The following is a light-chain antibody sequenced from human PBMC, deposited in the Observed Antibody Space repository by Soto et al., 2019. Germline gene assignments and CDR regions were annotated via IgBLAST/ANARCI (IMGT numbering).Light chain of an antibody. J-gene: IGKJ4*01. CDR2: DAS. CDR1: QNISRY. CDR3: QQRTDWPPALT. Sequence: EIVLTQSPATLSLSPGERATLSCRASQNISRYLAWYQQKPGQAPRLLIYDASNRATGIPARFSGSGSGTDFTLTISSLEPEDFAVYYCQQRTDWPPALTFGGGTKVEIE. V-gene: IGKV3-11*01.